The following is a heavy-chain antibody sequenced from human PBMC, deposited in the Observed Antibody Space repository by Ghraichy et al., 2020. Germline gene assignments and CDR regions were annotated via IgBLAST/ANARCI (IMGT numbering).Heavy chain of an antibody. CDR1: GGSISSSSYY. Sequence: SQTLSLTCTVSGGSISSSSYYWGWIRQPPGKGLEWIGSIYYSGSTYYNPSLKSRVTTSVDTSKNQFSLKLSSVTAADTAVYYCARLAGYLGFDYWGQGTLVTVSS. J-gene: IGHJ4*02. D-gene: IGHD5-18*01. CDR3: ARLAGYLGFDY. CDR2: IYYSGST. V-gene: IGHV4-39*01.